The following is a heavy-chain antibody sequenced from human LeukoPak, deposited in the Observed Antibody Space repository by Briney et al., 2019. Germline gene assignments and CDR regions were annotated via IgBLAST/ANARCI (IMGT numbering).Heavy chain of an antibody. CDR3: AWGGGVVVPAAIRS. CDR2: ISSSSSTI. Sequence: GGSLRLSCAASGFTFSSYAMSWVRQAPGKGLEWVSYISSSSSTIYYADSVKGRFTISRDNAKNSLYLQMNSLRAEDTAVYYCAWGGGVVVPAAIRSWGQGTLVTASS. CDR1: GFTFSSYA. V-gene: IGHV3-48*01. J-gene: IGHJ5*02. D-gene: IGHD2-2*02.